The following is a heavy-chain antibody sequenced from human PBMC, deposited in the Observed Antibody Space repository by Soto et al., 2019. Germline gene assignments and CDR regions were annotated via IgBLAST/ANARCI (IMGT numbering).Heavy chain of an antibody. CDR1: GGSISSSSYY. V-gene: IGHV4-39*01. CDR3: ASIKWELLRFDGGYYYYGMDV. D-gene: IGHD1-26*01. CDR2: IYYSGST. Sequence: PSETLSLTCTVSGGSISSSSYYWGWIRQPPGKGLEWIGSIYYSGSTYYNPSLKSRVTISVDTSKNQFSLKLSSVTAADTAVYYCASIKWELLRFDGGYYYYGMDVWGQGTTVTVSS. J-gene: IGHJ6*02.